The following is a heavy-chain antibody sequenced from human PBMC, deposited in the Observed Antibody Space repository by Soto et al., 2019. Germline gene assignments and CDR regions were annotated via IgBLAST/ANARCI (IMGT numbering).Heavy chain of an antibody. CDR1: VLTFINYA. D-gene: IGHD1-7*01. J-gene: IGHJ4*02. CDR2: MSGSSSTT. CDR3: AKNQERELPRVIDF. Sequence: GWSLRLSCATSVLTFINYAMSWVRQAPGGGLEWVSSMSGSSSTTYYADSVRGRFTISRDRSKNTLYLQMSSLRAEDTALYYCAKNQERELPRVIDFWGQGTLVTVSS. V-gene: IGHV3-23*01.